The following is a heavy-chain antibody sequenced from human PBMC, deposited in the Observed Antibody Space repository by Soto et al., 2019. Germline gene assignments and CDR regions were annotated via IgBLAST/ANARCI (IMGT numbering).Heavy chain of an antibody. CDR1: GDSISSSSYS. J-gene: IGHJ2*01. CDR2: IYFSGTTS. CDR3: AIERGCRNWYFDL. Sequence: PSETLSLTCTVSGDSISSSSYSWGWIRQPPGEGLEWIGNIYFSGTTSYYNPSLESRVTISVDTSKNQFSLKLSSVTAADTAIYYCAIERGCRNWYFDLWGRGTLVTVSS. D-gene: IGHD6-19*01. V-gene: IGHV4-39*01.